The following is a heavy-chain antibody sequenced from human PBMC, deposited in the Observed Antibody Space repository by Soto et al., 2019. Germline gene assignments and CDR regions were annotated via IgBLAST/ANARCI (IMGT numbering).Heavy chain of an antibody. Sequence: APGKGLEWVSSISSSSSYIYYADSVKGRFTISRDNSKNTLYLQMNSLRAEVTAVYYCAKDREWELAYFDYWGQGTLVTVSS. D-gene: IGHD1-26*01. CDR3: AKDREWELAYFDY. J-gene: IGHJ4*02. CDR2: ISSSSSYI. V-gene: IGHV3-21*01.